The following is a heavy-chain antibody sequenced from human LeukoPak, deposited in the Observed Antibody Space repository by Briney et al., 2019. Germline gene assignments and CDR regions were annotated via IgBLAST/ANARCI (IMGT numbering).Heavy chain of an antibody. Sequence: SETLSLTCTVYGGSFSDYYWTWVRQPPGKGLEWIGEINHSGSTNYYPSLKSRVTISLDTSKNQFSLTLSSVTAADTAVYYCARDMKVSTAGDNYYFMDVWGKGTTVTVSS. J-gene: IGHJ6*03. CDR2: INHSGST. CDR1: GGSFSDYY. CDR3: ARDMKVSTAGDNYYFMDV. V-gene: IGHV4-34*01. D-gene: IGHD1-1*01.